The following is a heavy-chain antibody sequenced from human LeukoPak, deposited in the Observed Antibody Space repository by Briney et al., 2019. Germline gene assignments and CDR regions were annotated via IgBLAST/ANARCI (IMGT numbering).Heavy chain of an antibody. J-gene: IGHJ4*02. CDR3: ARDGDYAQDFDY. V-gene: IGHV3-48*03. CDR2: ISTSGSTI. D-gene: IGHD4-17*01. CDR1: GFTFSSYE. Sequence: GSLRLSCAASGFTFSSYEMNWVRQAPGKGLEWILYISTSGSTIYYADSVKGRFTISRDNAKNSLYLQMNSLRAEDTAVYFCARDGDYAQDFDYWGQGTLVTVSS.